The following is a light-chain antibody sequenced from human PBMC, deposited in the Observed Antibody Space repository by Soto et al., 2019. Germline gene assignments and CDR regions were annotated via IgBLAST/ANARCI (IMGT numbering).Light chain of an antibody. Sequence: QAVVTQPPSASGTPGQRVTISCSGSSSNIGANPINWYQQLPGTAPKLLIYNNDQRPSGVPDRFSASKSGTSASLAISRLQSEDEADYYCEAWDDSLYGAVLGGGTKLTVL. V-gene: IGLV1-44*01. CDR1: SSNIGANP. J-gene: IGLJ2*01. CDR3: EAWDDSLYGAV. CDR2: NND.